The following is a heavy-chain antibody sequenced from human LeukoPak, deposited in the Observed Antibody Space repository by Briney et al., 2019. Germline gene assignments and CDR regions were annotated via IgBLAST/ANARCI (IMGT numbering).Heavy chain of an antibody. CDR1: GYTFTGYY. J-gene: IGHJ4*02. D-gene: IGHD3-3*01. CDR3: ARGTTIFGVAPPDY. Sequence: ASVKVSCKAPGYTFTGYYIHWVRQAPGQGLEWMGWINPNSGGANYAQKFQGSITMTRDTSISTAYMELSRLRSHDTAVYYCARGTTIFGVAPPDYWGQGTLVTVSS. V-gene: IGHV1-2*02. CDR2: INPNSGGA.